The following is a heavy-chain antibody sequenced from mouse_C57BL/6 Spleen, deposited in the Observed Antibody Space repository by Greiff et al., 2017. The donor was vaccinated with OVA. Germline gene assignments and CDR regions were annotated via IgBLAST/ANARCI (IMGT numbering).Heavy chain of an antibody. CDR1: GYAFSSSW. CDR3: AREDYDYGNWYFDV. CDR2: IYPGDGDT. Sequence: QVQLQQSGPELVKPGASVKISCKASGYAFSSSWMNWVKQRPGKGLEWIGRIYPGDGDTNYNGKFKGKATLTADKSSSTAYMQLRSLTSEDSAVYFCAREDYDYGNWYFDVWGTGTTVTVSS. V-gene: IGHV1-82*01. D-gene: IGHD2-4*01. J-gene: IGHJ1*03.